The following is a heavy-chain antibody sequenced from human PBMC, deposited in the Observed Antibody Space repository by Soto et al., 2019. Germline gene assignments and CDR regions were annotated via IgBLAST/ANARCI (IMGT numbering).Heavy chain of an antibody. CDR2: IYYSGST. CDR3: ERTLTHQPLITRFDP. CDR1: GGSISSSSYY. Sequence: QLQLQESGPGLVKPSETLSLTCTVSGGSISSSSYYWGWIRQPPGKGLEWIGSIYYSGSTYYNPSLKSRVTISVDTSKNQFSLKLSSVTAADTAVYYCERTLTHQPLITRFDPWGQGTLVTVSS. D-gene: IGHD2-2*01. V-gene: IGHV4-39*01. J-gene: IGHJ5*02.